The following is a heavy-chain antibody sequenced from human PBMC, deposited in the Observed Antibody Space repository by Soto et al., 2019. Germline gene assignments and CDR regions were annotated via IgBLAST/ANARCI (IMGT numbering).Heavy chain of an antibody. CDR1: GFIFKMYW. V-gene: IGHV3-74*01. Sequence: GGSLRLSCAASGFIFKMYWMHWVRQSPGKGLVWISRIYNDGTYSDYADSVRGRFTISRDNVNDALYLQMNNLRAEDSGLYYCTRGPRPISTGTGAYWGQGTQVTVSS. CDR2: IYNDGTYS. CDR3: TRGPRPISTGTGAY. J-gene: IGHJ4*02. D-gene: IGHD3-10*01.